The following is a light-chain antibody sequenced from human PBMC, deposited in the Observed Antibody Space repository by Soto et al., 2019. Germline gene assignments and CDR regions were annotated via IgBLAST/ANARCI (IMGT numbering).Light chain of an antibody. Sequence: DIQMPQSPSTLSASVGDRVTITCRASQSISSWLAWYQQKPGKAPKLLIYKASNLESGVPSRFSGSGSGTEFTLTISSLQPDDFATYYCQQYNSYSRGFGQGTKVDIK. CDR2: KAS. CDR3: QQYNSYSRG. J-gene: IGKJ1*01. V-gene: IGKV1-5*03. CDR1: QSISSW.